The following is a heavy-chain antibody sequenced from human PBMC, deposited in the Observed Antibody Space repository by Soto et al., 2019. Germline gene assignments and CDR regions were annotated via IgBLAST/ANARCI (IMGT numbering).Heavy chain of an antibody. V-gene: IGHV1-8*01. Sequence: ASVKVSCKASGYTFTDYDINWVRQASGQGLEYMGWMSPESGTTGYAPQFQGRITMTRNKSISTAYMELSSLRSEDTAVYYCAREGLVLVPTTVNSDYYYYAMDVWGQGTTVTVSS. D-gene: IGHD2-2*01. CDR2: MSPESGTT. CDR3: AREGLVLVPTTVNSDYYYYAMDV. CDR1: GYTFTDYD. J-gene: IGHJ6*02.